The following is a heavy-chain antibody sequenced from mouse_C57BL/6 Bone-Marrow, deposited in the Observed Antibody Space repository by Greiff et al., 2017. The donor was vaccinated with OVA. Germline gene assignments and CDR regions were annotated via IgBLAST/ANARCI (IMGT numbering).Heavy chain of an antibody. D-gene: IGHD1-1*01. Sequence: DVQLVESGGGLVQPGGSLKLSCAASGFTFSDYGMAWVRQAPRKGPEWVAFISNLAYSIYYADTVTGRFTISRENAKNTLYLEMSSLRSEDTAMYYCATYYYGSSYAMDYWGQGTSVTVSS. CDR3: ATYYYGSSYAMDY. J-gene: IGHJ4*01. CDR2: ISNLAYSI. CDR1: GFTFSDYG. V-gene: IGHV5-15*01.